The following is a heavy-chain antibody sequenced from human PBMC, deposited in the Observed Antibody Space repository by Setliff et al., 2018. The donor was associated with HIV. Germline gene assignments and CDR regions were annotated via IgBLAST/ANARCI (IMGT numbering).Heavy chain of an antibody. V-gene: IGHV3-9*01. CDR2: ISWDSVSI. D-gene: IGHD3-10*01. Sequence: PGGSLRLSCAASGFTFNHYAMHWVRQVPGKGLEYVGGISWDSVSIGYADSFKGRFTISVDTPKNQFSLRMKSVNAGDTGKYYCVRRRGPMVRGVDPSPSYYFDYWGQGTLVTVSS. J-gene: IGHJ4*02. CDR3: VRRRGPMVRGVDPSPSYYFDY. CDR1: GFTFNHYA.